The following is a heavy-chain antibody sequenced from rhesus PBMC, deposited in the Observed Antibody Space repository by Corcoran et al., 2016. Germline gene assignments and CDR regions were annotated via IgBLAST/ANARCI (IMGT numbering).Heavy chain of an antibody. J-gene: IGHJ5-1*01. CDR1: GGSISSSNW. CDR3: ASAYNRFDV. Sequence: QVQLQESGPGLVKPSETLSLTCAVSGGSISSSNWWSWIRQPPGKGRDWIGYISGSSVSTYYNPPLKCRVTISKDTSKNQFSLKLSSVTAADTAVYYCASAYNRFDVWGPGVLVTVSS. CDR2: ISGSSVST. V-gene: IGHV4-65*02.